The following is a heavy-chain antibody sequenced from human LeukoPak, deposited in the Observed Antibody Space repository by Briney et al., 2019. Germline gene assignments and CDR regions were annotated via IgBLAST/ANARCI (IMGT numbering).Heavy chain of an antibody. J-gene: IGHJ4*02. Sequence: GRSLRLSCAASGFTFSSYGMHWVRQAPGKGLEWVAVISYDGSNKYYADSVKGRFTISRDDSKNTLYLQMNSLRAEDTAVYYCAKAYYYDSSGYYYGSYWGQGTLVTVSS. CDR2: ISYDGSNK. CDR3: AKAYYYDSSGYYYGSY. CDR1: GFTFSSYG. D-gene: IGHD3-22*01. V-gene: IGHV3-30*18.